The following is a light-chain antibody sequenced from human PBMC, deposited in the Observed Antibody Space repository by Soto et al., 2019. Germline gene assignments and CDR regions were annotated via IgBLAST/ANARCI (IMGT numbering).Light chain of an antibody. J-gene: IGKJ1*01. Sequence: EIVLTQSPATLSLSPGERATLSCRASQSVSSYLAWYQQKPGQAPRLPIYDASNRATGIPARFSGSGSGTDFTLTISSLEPEDFAVYYCQQYGSSPTFGQGTKVDI. CDR3: QQYGSSPT. CDR1: QSVSSY. V-gene: IGKV3-11*01. CDR2: DAS.